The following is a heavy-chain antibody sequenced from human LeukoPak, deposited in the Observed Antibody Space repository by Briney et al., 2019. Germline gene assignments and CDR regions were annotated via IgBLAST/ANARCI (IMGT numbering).Heavy chain of an antibody. CDR2: IYYSGST. J-gene: IGHJ4*02. V-gene: IGHV4-59*01. D-gene: IGHD3-10*01. Sequence: SETLSLTCTVSGGSISSYYWSWIRQPPGKGLEWIGYIYYSGSTNYNPSLKSRVTISVDTSKNQFSLKLSSVTAADTAVYYCARAGSEDYYGSGRPRELDYWGQGTLVTVSS. CDR1: GGSISSYY. CDR3: ARAGSEDYYGSGRPRELDY.